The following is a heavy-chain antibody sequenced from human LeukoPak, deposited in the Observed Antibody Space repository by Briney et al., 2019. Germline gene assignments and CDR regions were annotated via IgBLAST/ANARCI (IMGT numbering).Heavy chain of an antibody. CDR3: AREEYYYDSSGYSDLDY. D-gene: IGHD3-22*01. Sequence: GGSLRLSCAASGFTFSDHYIGWVRQAPGKGLEWVGRTRNKANSYTTEYAASVKGRFTISRDDSKNSLYLQMNSLKTEDTAVYYCAREEYYYDSSGYSDLDYWGQGTLVTVSS. CDR2: TRNKANSYTT. J-gene: IGHJ4*02. V-gene: IGHV3-72*01. CDR1: GFTFSDHY.